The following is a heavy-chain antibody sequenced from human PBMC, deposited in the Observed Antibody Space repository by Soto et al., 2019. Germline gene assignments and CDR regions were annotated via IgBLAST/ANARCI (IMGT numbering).Heavy chain of an antibody. CDR1: GNTFSTYI. Sequence: ATGKTSCKATGNTFSTYIISWVRQANGQGLEWMGWISTYNANTYYAQKFQGRVTMTTDTSTSTAYMELRSLRSDDTAVFYCARERDGSSWSSAESLQYWGRG. CDR3: ARERDGSSWSSAESLQY. V-gene: IGHV1-18*04. J-gene: IGHJ1*01. CDR2: ISTYNANT. D-gene: IGHD6-13*01.